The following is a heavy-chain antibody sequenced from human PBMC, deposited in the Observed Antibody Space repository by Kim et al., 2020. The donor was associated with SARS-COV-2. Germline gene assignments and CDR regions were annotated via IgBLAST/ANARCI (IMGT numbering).Heavy chain of an antibody. J-gene: IGHJ4*02. CDR2: T. CDR3: ASLSSTSAIDY. Sequence: TYYADSVKGRFTISRDNSKNTLYLQMNSLRAEDTAVYYCASLSSTSAIDYWGQGTLVTVSS. D-gene: IGHD2-2*01. V-gene: IGHV3-53*01.